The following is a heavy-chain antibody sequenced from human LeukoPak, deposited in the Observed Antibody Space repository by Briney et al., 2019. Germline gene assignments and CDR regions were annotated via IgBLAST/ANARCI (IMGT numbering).Heavy chain of an antibody. D-gene: IGHD2-15*01. J-gene: IGHJ6*02. CDR3: ARAVVVVAATPLDV. V-gene: IGHV3-53*01. Sequence: GGSLRLSCAASGFTVSSNYMSWVRQAPGKGLEWVSVIYSGGSTYYADSVKGRFTISRDNSKNTLYLQMNSLRAEDAAVYYCARAVVVVAATPLDVWGQGTTVTVSS. CDR2: IYSGGST. CDR1: GFTVSSNY.